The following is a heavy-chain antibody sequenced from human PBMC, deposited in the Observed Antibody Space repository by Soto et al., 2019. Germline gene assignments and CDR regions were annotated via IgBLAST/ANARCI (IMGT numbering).Heavy chain of an antibody. V-gene: IGHV1-2*04. D-gene: IGHD6-25*01. Sequence: QVQLVQSGTEVKKPGASVKVACKAFGYSFTDYYIHWVRQAPGQGLEWLGWINPNNGGTDYAQKFRDWVTITRDTSISTAYMELKRLKSDDTAVYYCAIAIPSSGRSPFDYWGQGTLVTVSS. CDR1: GYSFTDYY. CDR2: INPNNGGT. J-gene: IGHJ4*02. CDR3: AIAIPSSGRSPFDY.